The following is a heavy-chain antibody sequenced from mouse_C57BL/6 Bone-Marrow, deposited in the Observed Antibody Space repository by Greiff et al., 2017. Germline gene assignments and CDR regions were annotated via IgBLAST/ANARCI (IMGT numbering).Heavy chain of an antibody. Sequence: QVQLQQSGAELARPGASVKLSCKASGYTFTSYGISWVKQRTGQGLEWIGEIYPRSGTTYYNEKFKGKATLTAAKSSSTAYKELRSLTSEDYAVYFCARRDYYGGYAMDYWGQGTSVTVSS. D-gene: IGHD1-1*01. CDR2: IYPRSGTT. J-gene: IGHJ4*01. CDR1: GYTFTSYG. V-gene: IGHV1-81*01. CDR3: ARRDYYGGYAMDY.